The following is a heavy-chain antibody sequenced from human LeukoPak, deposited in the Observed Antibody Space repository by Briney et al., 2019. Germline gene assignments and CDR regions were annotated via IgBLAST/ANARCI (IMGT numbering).Heavy chain of an antibody. CDR2: INPSGGST. CDR1: GYTFTSYH. Sequence: ASVEVSCKASGYTFTSYHMHWVRQAPGQGLEWMGIINPSGGSTSYAQKFQGRVTMTRDTSTSTVYTELSSLRSEDTAVYYCARGSAAGTYYFDYWGQGTLVTVSS. D-gene: IGHD6-13*01. J-gene: IGHJ4*02. V-gene: IGHV1-46*01. CDR3: ARGSAAGTYYFDY.